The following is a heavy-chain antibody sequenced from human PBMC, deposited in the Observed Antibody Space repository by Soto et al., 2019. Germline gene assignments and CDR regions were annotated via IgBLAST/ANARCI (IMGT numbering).Heavy chain of an antibody. J-gene: IGHJ5*02. Sequence: QVHLVQSGAEVKKPGASVKVSCKASGYSFTDYYMHWVRQASGQGLEWMGWINTKTGGTNYAQRFQDRVTMTGDTSINTAYMELSRLRSDDTAVYYCARVGPTGWFDPWGQGTLVTVPS. CDR2: INTKTGGT. V-gene: IGHV1-2*02. CDR3: ARVGPTGWFDP. CDR1: GYSFTDYY.